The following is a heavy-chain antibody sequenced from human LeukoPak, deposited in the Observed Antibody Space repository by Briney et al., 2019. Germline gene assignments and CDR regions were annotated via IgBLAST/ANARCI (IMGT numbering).Heavy chain of an antibody. Sequence: GRSLRLSCAASGFTFSSYGMHWVRQAPGKGLEWVAVISYDGSNKYYADSVKGRFTISRDNSKNTLYLQMNSLRAEDTAVYYCAKDGGGWWFDPWGQGTLVTVSS. D-gene: IGHD3-16*01. J-gene: IGHJ5*02. V-gene: IGHV3-30*18. CDR1: GFTFSSYG. CDR2: ISYDGSNK. CDR3: AKDGGGWWFDP.